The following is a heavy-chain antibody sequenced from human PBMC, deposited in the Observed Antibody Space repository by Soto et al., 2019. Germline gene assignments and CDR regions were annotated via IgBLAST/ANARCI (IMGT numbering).Heavy chain of an antibody. Sequence: VKVSCKASGYTFTSYAIHWVRQAPGQRLEWMGWIIADNGNTKYSQKFQGRVTITRDVSANTASLELISLRSEDTAVYYCARGSGSFFPYFNYWSQGTLVTVSS. J-gene: IGHJ4*02. D-gene: IGHD1-26*01. V-gene: IGHV1-3*01. CDR1: GYTFTSYA. CDR2: IIADNGNT. CDR3: ARGSGSFFPYFNY.